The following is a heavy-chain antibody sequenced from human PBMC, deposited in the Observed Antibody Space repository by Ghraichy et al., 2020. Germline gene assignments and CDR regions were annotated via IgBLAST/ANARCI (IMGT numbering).Heavy chain of an antibody. CDR1: GFTFSSYG. J-gene: IGHJ4*02. D-gene: IGHD2-21*01. V-gene: IGHV3-33*01. CDR2: IWYDGSNK. Sequence: GESLNISCAASGFTFSSYGMHWVRQAPGKGLEWVAVIWYDGSNKYYADSVKGRFTISRDNSKNTLYLQMNSLRAEDTAVYYCARDLNLLWPIDYWGQGTLVTVSS. CDR3: ARDLNLLWPIDY.